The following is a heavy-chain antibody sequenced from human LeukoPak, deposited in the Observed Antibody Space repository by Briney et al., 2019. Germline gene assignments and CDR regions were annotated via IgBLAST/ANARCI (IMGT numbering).Heavy chain of an antibody. CDR1: GGSISSGGYY. V-gene: IGHV4-31*03. CDR3: AIRIGAAAGIDY. CDR2: IYYSGST. Sequence: TLSLTCTVSGGSISSGGYYWSWIRQHPGKGLEWIGYIYYSGSTYYNPSLKSRVTISVDTSKNQFSLKLSSVTAADTAVYYCAIRIGAAAGIDYWGQGTLVTVSS. D-gene: IGHD6-13*01. J-gene: IGHJ4*02.